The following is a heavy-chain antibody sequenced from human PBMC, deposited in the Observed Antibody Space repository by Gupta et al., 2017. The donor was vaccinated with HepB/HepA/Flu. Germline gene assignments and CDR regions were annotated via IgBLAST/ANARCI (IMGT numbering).Heavy chain of an antibody. CDR3: AKDQSPDTVVVVTAPTAFDY. V-gene: IGHV3-23*01. CDR2: ISGSGGST. CDR1: GFTFSSYA. J-gene: IGHJ4*02. Sequence: EVQLLESGGGLVQPGGSLRLSCAASGFTFSSYAMSWVRQAPGKGLEWVSAISGSGGSTYYADSVKGRFTISRDNSKNTLYLQMNSLRAEDTAVYYCAKDQSPDTVVVVTAPTAFDYWGQGTLVTVSS. D-gene: IGHD2-21*02.